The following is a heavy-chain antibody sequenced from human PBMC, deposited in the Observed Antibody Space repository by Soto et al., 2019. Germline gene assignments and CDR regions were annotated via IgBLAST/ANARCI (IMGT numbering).Heavy chain of an antibody. CDR1: GYTFTSYA. D-gene: IGHD5-12*01. Sequence: ASVKVSCKASGYTFTSYAMHWVRQAPGQRLEWMGGIVPIVDTSTYAQKFQGRVTITADESTSTAYMELSSLRSDDTAIYYCVRVVAIPGYPDNWGQGTLVTVSS. CDR2: IVPIVDTS. J-gene: IGHJ4*02. CDR3: VRVVAIPGYPDN. V-gene: IGHV1-69*13.